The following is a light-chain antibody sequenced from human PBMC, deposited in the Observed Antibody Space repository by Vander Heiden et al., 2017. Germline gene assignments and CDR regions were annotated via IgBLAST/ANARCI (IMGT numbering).Light chain of an antibody. J-gene: IGLJ3*02. CDR1: NTARKS. Sequence: SYVLTPPPPSPVAPRQTATILSGGNNTARKSVHWYPQKPGQAPVLIVYDDSARPSAIPARFSGSNSGNTATLTISMVEAGDEADYFCQGWDNSSEHSVFGGGTKLTVL. V-gene: IGLV3-21*02. CDR2: DDS. CDR3: QGWDNSSEHSV.